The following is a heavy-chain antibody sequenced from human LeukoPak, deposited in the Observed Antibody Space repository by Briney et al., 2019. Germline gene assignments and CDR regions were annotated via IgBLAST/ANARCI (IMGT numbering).Heavy chain of an antibody. Sequence: GGSLRLSCAASGFNFFTYGMHWVRQAPGKGLEWVAVTWYDGSNKYYADSVKGRFTISRDNSKSTLSLQMNSLRAEDTAVYYCAKGVTLWDLWQPLCDWGQGTLVTVSS. V-gene: IGHV3-33*06. D-gene: IGHD3-3*01. CDR1: GFNFFTYG. J-gene: IGHJ4*02. CDR3: AKGVTLWDLWQPLCD. CDR2: TWYDGSNK.